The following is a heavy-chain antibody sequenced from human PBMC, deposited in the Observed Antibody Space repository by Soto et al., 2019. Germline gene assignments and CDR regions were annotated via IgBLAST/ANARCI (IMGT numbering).Heavy chain of an antibody. CDR1: GGSIRPYY. CDR2: VYYSGSV. Sequence: SEALALTCTFSGGSIRPYYWTWIRHPPGRGLAWIGYVYYSGSVNYKSSLKSRVTMSVDTSKNQFSLRLNSVTAADTAVYYCARVTYASFTGYSYYIGYWGQG. CDR3: ARVTYASFTGYSYYIGY. J-gene: IGHJ4*02. D-gene: IGHD3-9*01. V-gene: IGHV4-59*01.